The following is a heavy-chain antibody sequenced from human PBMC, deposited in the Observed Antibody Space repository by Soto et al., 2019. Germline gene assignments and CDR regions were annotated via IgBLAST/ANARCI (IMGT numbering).Heavy chain of an antibody. V-gene: IGHV3-74*01. Sequence: EVQLVESGGGLVQPGGSLRLSCAASGFTFSSYWMHWVRQAPGKGLVWVSRLKSDGSGTTYADSVKGRLTISRDNAKNTLYLKMNSMRAEDTAVYYCVRGDCDYYDGNGYLGRHWGQGTLVTVCS. CDR2: LKSDGSGT. D-gene: IGHD3-22*01. J-gene: IGHJ4*02. CDR3: VRGDCDYYDGNGYLGRH. CDR1: GFTFSSYW.